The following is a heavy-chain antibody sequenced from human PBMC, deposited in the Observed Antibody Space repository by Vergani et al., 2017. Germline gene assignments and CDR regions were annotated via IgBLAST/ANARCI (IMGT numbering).Heavy chain of an antibody. D-gene: IGHD2-2*01. V-gene: IGHV1-8*01. CDR1: GYTFTSYD. CDR3: AQSSTSSYYYGMDV. Sequence: QVQLVQSGAEVKKPGASVKVSCKASGYTFTSYDINWVRQAPGQGLEWMGWMNPNSGNTGYAQKFQGRVTMTRNTSISTAYMELSSLRSEDTAVYYCAQSSTSSYYYGMDVWGQGTTVTVSS. J-gene: IGHJ6*02. CDR2: MNPNSGNT.